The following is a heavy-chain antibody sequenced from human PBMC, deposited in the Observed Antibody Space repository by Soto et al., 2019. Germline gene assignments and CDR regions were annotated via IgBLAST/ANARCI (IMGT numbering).Heavy chain of an antibody. CDR2: IWYDGSNK. CDR3: ARDQGAAAGTFTYFQH. Sequence: QVQLVESGGGVVQAGRSLRLSCAASGFTFSNYDMHWVRQAPGKGLEWVAVIWYDGSNKYYADSVKGRFTISRDNSKNTLYLQMNSLRAEDTAVYYCARDQGAAAGTFTYFQHWGQGTLVTVSS. D-gene: IGHD6-13*01. CDR1: GFTFSNYD. V-gene: IGHV3-33*01. J-gene: IGHJ1*01.